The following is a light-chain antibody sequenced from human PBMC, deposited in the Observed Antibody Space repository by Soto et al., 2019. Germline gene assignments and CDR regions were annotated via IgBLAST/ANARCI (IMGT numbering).Light chain of an antibody. J-gene: IGKJ1*01. V-gene: IGKV1-5*03. CDR1: QTVSSW. Sequence: DIHMTQSPSTLSASAGDRVIITCRASQTVSSWLAWYQQKPGTAPKLLIYTASSLESGAPSRCRGGGSGTDFTLTISSLQPDDFATYYRQQYYPHWSFGQGTKVDI. CDR3: QQYYPHWS. CDR2: TAS.